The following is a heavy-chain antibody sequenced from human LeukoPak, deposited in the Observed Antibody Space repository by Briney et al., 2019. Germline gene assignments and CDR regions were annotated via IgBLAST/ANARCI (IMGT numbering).Heavy chain of an antibody. V-gene: IGHV3-30*18. CDR3: AKGRERGWYPKYYFDY. J-gene: IGHJ4*02. CDR2: ISYDGSNK. Sequence: AGGSLRLSCAASGFTFSSYGMHWVRQAPGKGLEWVAVISYDGSNKYYADSVKGRFTISRDNSKNTLYLQMNSLRAEDTAVYYCAKGRERGWYPKYYFDYWGQGTLVTVSS. CDR1: GFTFSSYG. D-gene: IGHD6-19*01.